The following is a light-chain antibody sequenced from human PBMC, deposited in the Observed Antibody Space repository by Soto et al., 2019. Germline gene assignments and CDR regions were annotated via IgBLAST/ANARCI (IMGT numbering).Light chain of an antibody. CDR1: SSDVGGYNY. J-gene: IGLJ2*01. CDR2: EVN. Sequence: QSALTQPPSASGSPGQSVTISCTGTSSDVGGYNYVSWYQQHPGKAPKVMIYEVNKRPSGVPDRFSGSKSGNTASLTVSGLQAEDYADYYCCSYAGSNNVIFGGGTKLTVL. V-gene: IGLV2-8*01. CDR3: CSYAGSNNVI.